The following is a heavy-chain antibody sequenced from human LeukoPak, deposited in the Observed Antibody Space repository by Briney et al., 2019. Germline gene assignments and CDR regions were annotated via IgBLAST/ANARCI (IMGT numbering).Heavy chain of an antibody. J-gene: IGHJ4*02. CDR3: ARDFWLLRSEVGY. D-gene: IGHD2-15*01. CDR1: GGSISSGGYY. Sequence: ETLSLTCTVSGGSISSGGYYWSWVRQAPGKGLEWVSVIYSGGSTYYADSVKGRFTISRDNSKNTLYLQMNSLRAEDTAVYYCARDFWLLRSEVGYWGQGTLVTVSS. CDR2: IYSGGST. V-gene: IGHV3-66*01.